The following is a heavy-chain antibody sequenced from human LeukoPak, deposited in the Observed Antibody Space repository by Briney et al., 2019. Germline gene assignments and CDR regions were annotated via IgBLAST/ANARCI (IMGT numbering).Heavy chain of an antibody. Sequence: PGGSLRLSCAASGFTFSSYSMNWVRQAPGKGLEGVSSISSSSSYIYYADSVRGRFTISRDNAKNSLYLQMNSLRAEDTAVYYCARDRSASRYYYYYGMDVWGQGTTVTVSS. V-gene: IGHV3-21*04. CDR1: GFTFSSYS. CDR2: ISSSSSYI. J-gene: IGHJ6*02. CDR3: ARDRSASRYYYYYGMDV. D-gene: IGHD3-16*02.